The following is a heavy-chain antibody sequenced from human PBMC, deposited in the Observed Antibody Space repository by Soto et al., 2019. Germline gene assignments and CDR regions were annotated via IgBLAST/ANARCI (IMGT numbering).Heavy chain of an antibody. J-gene: IGHJ4*02. V-gene: IGHV4-30-2*01. CDR1: GGSISSGGYS. D-gene: IGHD3-22*01. CDR3: ARARGGVYYYDSSGYYYIDY. Sequence: QLQLQESGSGLVKPSQTLSLTCAVSGGSISSGGYSWSWIRQPPGKGLEWIGYIYHSGSTYYNPSLKSRVTISVDRSKNQCSLKLSSVTAADTAVYYCARARGGVYYYDSSGYYYIDYWGQGTLVTVSS. CDR2: IYHSGST.